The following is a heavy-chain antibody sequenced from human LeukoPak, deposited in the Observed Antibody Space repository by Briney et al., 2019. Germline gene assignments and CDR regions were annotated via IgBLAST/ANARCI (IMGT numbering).Heavy chain of an antibody. Sequence: PSETLSLTCTVSGGSISSHYWSWIRQPPGKGLEWIGYIYYSGSTNYNPSLKSRVTISVDTSKNQFSLKLSSVTAADTAVYYCARQGLVAAAGWFDPWGQGTLVTVSS. J-gene: IGHJ5*02. CDR2: IYYSGST. V-gene: IGHV4-59*08. CDR1: GGSISSHY. D-gene: IGHD6-13*01. CDR3: ARQGLVAAAGWFDP.